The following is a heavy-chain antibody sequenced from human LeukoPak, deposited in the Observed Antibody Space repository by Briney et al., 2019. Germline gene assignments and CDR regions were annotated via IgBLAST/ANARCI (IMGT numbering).Heavy chain of an antibody. J-gene: IGHJ6*03. CDR3: ARVVATIIGCNYYYMDV. D-gene: IGHD5-12*01. CDR1: GCSISSYY. V-gene: IGHV4-59*12. Sequence: SETLSLTCTVSGCSISSYYWHWVRRPPGKGLEWVWTIYYTGNTNYNPSLKSRVTISVDTSKNQFSLKLGCVSAADTAVYYCARVVATIIGCNYYYMDVWGKGTMVTVSS. CDR2: IYYTGNT.